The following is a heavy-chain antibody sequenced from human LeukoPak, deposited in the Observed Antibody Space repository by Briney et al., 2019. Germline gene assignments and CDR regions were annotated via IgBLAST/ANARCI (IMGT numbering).Heavy chain of an antibody. Sequence: PSETLSLTCNVSGGSISYFFWSWLRQPPGKGLEWIAYIHYSGTTNHNPSLKSRVTISLDTSKNQLSLNLTSVTAADTAVYYCARGGVLPRGFGSWGQGTLVTVSS. V-gene: IGHV4-59*01. CDR3: ARGGVLPRGFGS. J-gene: IGHJ5*01. D-gene: IGHD3-16*01. CDR2: IHYSGTT. CDR1: GGSISYFF.